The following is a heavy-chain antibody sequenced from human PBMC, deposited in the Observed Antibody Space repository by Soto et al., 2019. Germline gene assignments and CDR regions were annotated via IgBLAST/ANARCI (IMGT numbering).Heavy chain of an antibody. CDR3: ARHACSTNCQLDV. CDR2: IFYSGST. J-gene: IGHJ6*04. CDR1: GGSISSYY. D-gene: IGHD2-2*01. Sequence: QVQLQESGPGLVKPSETLSLTCTVSGGSISSYYWSWIRQPPGKGLEWIGYIFYSGSTNYNPSLKSRVTISVDTSKNQFSLKLSSVTAADTAVYYCARHACSTNCQLDVWGKGTTVTVSS. V-gene: IGHV4-59*08.